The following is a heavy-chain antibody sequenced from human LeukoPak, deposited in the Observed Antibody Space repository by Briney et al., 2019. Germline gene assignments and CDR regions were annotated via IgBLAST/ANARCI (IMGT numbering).Heavy chain of an antibody. Sequence: GGSLRLSCAASGFTFSSYWMSWVRQAPGKGLEWVANIKQDGSEKYYVDSVKGRFTISRDNAKNSLYLQMNSLRAEDTAVYYCARDRSGHPTPAGYSSSWYDYWGQGTLVTVSS. V-gene: IGHV3-7*01. CDR2: IKQDGSEK. D-gene: IGHD6-13*01. CDR3: ARDRSGHPTPAGYSSSWYDY. J-gene: IGHJ4*02. CDR1: GFTFSSYW.